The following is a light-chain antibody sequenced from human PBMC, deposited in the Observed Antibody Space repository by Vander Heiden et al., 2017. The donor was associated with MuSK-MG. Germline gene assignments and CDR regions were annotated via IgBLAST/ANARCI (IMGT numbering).Light chain of an antibody. J-gene: IGLJ3*02. CDR3: LLSFGGSRV. CDR2: GTS. CDR1: AVPGTNGHY. V-gene: IGLV7-46*01. Sequence: QAVVTEEPSLTVSPGGTLPVPCASFAVPGTNGHYPYWFQQRPGHAPRTLIYGTSNKQSWTPARFSGSLLGDKAVLTLAGAQTEDEADYYCLLSFGGSRVFGGGTKLTVL.